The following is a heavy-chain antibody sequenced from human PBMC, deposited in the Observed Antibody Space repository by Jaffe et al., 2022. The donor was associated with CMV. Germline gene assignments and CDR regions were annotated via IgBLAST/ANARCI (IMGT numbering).Heavy chain of an antibody. CDR3: AREGGYNWNYANYYYGMDV. V-gene: IGHV3-7*01. J-gene: IGHJ6*02. D-gene: IGHD1-7*01. CDR2: IKQDGSEK. Sequence: EVQLVESGGGLVQPGGSLRLSCAASEFTFSSYWMSWVRQAPGKGLEWVANIKQDGSEKYYVDSVKGRFTISRDNAKNSLYLQMNSLRAEDTAVYYCAREGGYNWNYANYYYGMDVWGQGTTVTVSS. CDR1: EFTFSSYW.